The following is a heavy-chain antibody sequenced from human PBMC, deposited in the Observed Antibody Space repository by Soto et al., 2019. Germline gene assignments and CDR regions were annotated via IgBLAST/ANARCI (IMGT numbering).Heavy chain of an antibody. CDR2: IYHSGST. J-gene: IGHJ4*02. V-gene: IGHV4-30-2*01. CDR3: ARGKGSSSFCLGY. Sequence: LRYGVVCGTRGSVGGCWNCKRQPPGKGLEWIGYIYHSGSTYYNPSLKSRVTISVDRSKNQFSLKLSSVTAADTAVYYCARGKGSSSFCLGYWGQGTLVT. D-gene: IGHD6-6*01. CDR1: CGTRGSVGGC.